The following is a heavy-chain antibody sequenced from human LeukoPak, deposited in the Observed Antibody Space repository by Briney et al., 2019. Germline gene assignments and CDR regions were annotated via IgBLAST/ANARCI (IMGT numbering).Heavy chain of an antibody. CDR1: GGTFSSYA. Sequence: SVKVSCKASGGTFSSYAISWVRQAPGQGLEWVGRIIPIFGTANYAQKFQGRVTITTDESTSTAYMELSSLRSEDTAVYYCARGTVTMVVTPLGYWGQGTLVTVSS. CDR3: ARGTVTMVVTPLGY. D-gene: IGHD4-23*01. CDR2: IIPIFGTA. V-gene: IGHV1-69*05. J-gene: IGHJ4*02.